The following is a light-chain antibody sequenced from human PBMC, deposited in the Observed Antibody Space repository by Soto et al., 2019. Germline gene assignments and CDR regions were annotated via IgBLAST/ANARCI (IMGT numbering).Light chain of an antibody. J-gene: IGKJ4*01. CDR2: KAY. CDR3: QQYHSYPLT. CDR1: QSISSW. V-gene: IGKV1-5*03. Sequence: DIQMPQSPSTLSASVGYRFTITGLASQSISSWLAWYQQKPGKDTKLLIYKAYSLESGVPSRFSGSGSGTEFTLTISSLQPDEFATDYCQQYHSYPLTFGGGTKVDIK.